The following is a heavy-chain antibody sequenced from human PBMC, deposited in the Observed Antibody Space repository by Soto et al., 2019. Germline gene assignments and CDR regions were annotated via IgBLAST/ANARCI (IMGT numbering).Heavy chain of an antibody. D-gene: IGHD5-18*01. Sequence: QVQLVQSGAEVKKPGASVKVSCKASGYTFTSYGISWVRQAPGQGLEWMGWISAYNGNTNYAQKLQGRVTMTPDTATRTAYMELRSLRSDETAVYYCAREICSEVWLDYYYYYGMDVWGQGTTVTVSS. J-gene: IGHJ6*02. CDR1: GYTFTSYG. CDR2: ISAYNGNT. V-gene: IGHV1-18*01. CDR3: AREICSEVWLDYYYYYGMDV.